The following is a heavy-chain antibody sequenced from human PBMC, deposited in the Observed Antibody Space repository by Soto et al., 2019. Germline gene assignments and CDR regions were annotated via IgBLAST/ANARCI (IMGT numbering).Heavy chain of an antibody. CDR3: AGGVRYSSSGYNWFDP. CDR1: GFTFSSYA. J-gene: IGHJ5*02. V-gene: IGHV3-30-3*01. Sequence: GGSLRLSCAASGFTFSSYAMHWVRQAPGKGLEWVAVISYDGSNKYYADSVKGRFTISRDNSKNTLYLQMNSLRAEDTAVYYCAGGVRYSSSGYNWFDPWGQGTLVTVSS. CDR2: ISYDGSNK. D-gene: IGHD6-6*01.